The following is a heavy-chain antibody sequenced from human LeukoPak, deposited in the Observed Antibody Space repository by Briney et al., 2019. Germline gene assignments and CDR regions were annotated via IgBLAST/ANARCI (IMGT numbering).Heavy chain of an antibody. CDR2: ISDSGGTT. J-gene: IGHJ4*02. D-gene: IGHD6-19*01. CDR3: AKDRSGGWIFSFFDY. V-gene: IGHV3-23*01. Sequence: KPGGSLRLSCAASRFTFDNYAVSWVRQAPGKGLEWVSAISDSGGTTYYAGSVKGRFTISRDNSKNTLYLQMNSLRAEDTAIYYCAKDRSGGWIFSFFDYWGQGTLVTVSS. CDR1: RFTFDNYA.